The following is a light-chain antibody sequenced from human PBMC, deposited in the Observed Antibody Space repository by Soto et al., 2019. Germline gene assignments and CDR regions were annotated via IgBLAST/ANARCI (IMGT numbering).Light chain of an antibody. J-gene: IGKJ4*01. Sequence: EIVLTQSPATLSVSPGERAARSCRASQSVSNNLAWYQQKPGQPPRLLIFGASTRATGIPARFSGSGSEAEFALTISTLQSEDFAVYYCQQYSVWPLTFGGGTKVEIK. CDR3: QQYSVWPLT. CDR1: QSVSNN. CDR2: GAS. V-gene: IGKV3D-15*01.